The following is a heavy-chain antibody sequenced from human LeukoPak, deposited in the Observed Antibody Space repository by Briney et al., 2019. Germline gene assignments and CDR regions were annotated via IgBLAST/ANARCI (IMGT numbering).Heavy chain of an antibody. V-gene: IGHV3-9*01. J-gene: IGHJ4*02. CDR2: ISWNSGSI. CDR3: ARDRGTGYNTFDY. CDR1: GFTFDDYA. Sequence: GGSLRLSCAASGFTFDDYAMHWVRQAPGKGLEWVSGISWNSGSIGYADSVKGRFTISRDNAKNSLYLQMNSLRAEDTAVYYCARDRGTGYNTFDYWGQGTLVTVSS. D-gene: IGHD5-24*01.